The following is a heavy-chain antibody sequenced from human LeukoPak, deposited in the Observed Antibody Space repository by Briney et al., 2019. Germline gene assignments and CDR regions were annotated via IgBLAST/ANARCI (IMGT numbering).Heavy chain of an antibody. D-gene: IGHD4-17*01. CDR1: GFTFSSYA. J-gene: IGHJ4*02. CDR2: ISSNGGST. CDR3: VKDRGYGDYEGAEWSFDY. Sequence: GGSLRLSCSASGFTFSSYAMHWVRQAPGKGLEYVSAISSNGGSTYYADSVKGRFTISRDNSKNTLYLQMSSLRAEVTAVYYCVKDRGYGDYEGAEWSFDYWGQGTLVTVSS. V-gene: IGHV3-64D*06.